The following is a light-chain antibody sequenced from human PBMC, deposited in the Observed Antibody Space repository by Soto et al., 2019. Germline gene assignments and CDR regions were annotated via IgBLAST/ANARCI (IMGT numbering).Light chain of an antibody. CDR2: AAS. CDR1: QSISSY. CDR3: QLSYSTLTWT. J-gene: IGKJ1*01. Sequence: DIQMTQSPSSLSASVGDRVTITCRASQSISSYLNWYQQKPGKAPKLLIYAASSLQSGVPSRFSGSGSGTDFTLTISSLQPEDFAPYYCQLSYSTLTWTFGQGTKV. V-gene: IGKV1-39*01.